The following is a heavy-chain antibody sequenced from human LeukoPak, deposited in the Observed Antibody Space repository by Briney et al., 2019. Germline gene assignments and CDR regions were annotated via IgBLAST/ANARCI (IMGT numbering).Heavy chain of an antibody. CDR3: ARGAGYCTNGVCYYYYHGMDV. CDR1: GGTFSSYA. J-gene: IGHJ6*02. Sequence: ASVKVSCKAYGGTFSSYAISWVRQAPGQGLEWMGGIIPIFGTANYAQKFQGRVAITADESTSTAYMELSSLRSEDTAVYYCARGAGYCTNGVCYYYYHGMDVWGQGTTVTVSS. V-gene: IGHV1-69*13. CDR2: IIPIFGTA. D-gene: IGHD2-8*01.